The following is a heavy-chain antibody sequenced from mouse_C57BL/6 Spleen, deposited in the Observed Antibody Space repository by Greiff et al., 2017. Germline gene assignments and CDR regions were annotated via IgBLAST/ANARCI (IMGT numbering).Heavy chain of an antibody. V-gene: IGHV1-9*01. D-gene: IGHD3-3*01. Sequence: VQLQQSGAELMKPGASVKLSCKATGYTFTGYWIEWVKQRPGHGLEWIGEILPGSGSTNYNEKFKGKATLTADTSSNTAYMQLSSLTTEDSAIYYCASRDAWFAYWGQGTLVTVSA. CDR3: ASRDAWFAY. J-gene: IGHJ3*01. CDR2: ILPGSGST. CDR1: GYTFTGYW.